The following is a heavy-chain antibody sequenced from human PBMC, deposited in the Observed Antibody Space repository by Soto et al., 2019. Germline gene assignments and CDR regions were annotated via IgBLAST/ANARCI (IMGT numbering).Heavy chain of an antibody. CDR2: IYHSGST. D-gene: IGHD4-17*01. V-gene: IGHV4-4*02. Sequence: PSETLSLTCAVSGGSISSSNWWSWVRQPPGKGLEWIGEIYHSGSTNYNPSLKSRVTISVDKSKNQFSLKLRSVTAADTAVYYCAMETTVTTGRYGMDVWGQGTTVTVSS. J-gene: IGHJ6*01. CDR1: GGSISSSNW. CDR3: AMETTVTTGRYGMDV.